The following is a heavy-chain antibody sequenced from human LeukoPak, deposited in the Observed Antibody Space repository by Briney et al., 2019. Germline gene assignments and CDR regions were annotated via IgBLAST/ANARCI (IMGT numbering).Heavy chain of an antibody. J-gene: IGHJ6*03. CDR3: ARAPRGYCSSTSCYGGYYYYYMDV. CDR2: ISACNGST. V-gene: IGHV1-18*01. Sequence: GASVKVSCKASGYTFTSYGISWVRQAPGQGLEWMGWISACNGSTNYAQKLQGRVTMTTDTSTSTAYMELRSLRSDDTAVYYCARAPRGYCSSTSCYGGYYYYYMDVWGKGTTVTISS. D-gene: IGHD2-2*03. CDR1: GYTFTSYG.